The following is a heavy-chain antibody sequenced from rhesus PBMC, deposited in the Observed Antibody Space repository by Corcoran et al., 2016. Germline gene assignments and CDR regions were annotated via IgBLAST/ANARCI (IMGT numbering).Heavy chain of an antibody. Sequence: QVQLQESGPGVVKPSETLSLTCAVSGGSISDSYRWSWIRQPPGNGMEWIGYIYGSSTSTNYNHTLKSRVTIAKHTSKNQSSLKLSSVTAADTAVYYCARVLAGDWGQGVLVTVSS. CDR3: ARVLAGD. CDR1: GGSISDSYR. CDR2: IYGSSTST. J-gene: IGHJ4*01. V-gene: IGHV4S10*01. D-gene: IGHD6-25*01.